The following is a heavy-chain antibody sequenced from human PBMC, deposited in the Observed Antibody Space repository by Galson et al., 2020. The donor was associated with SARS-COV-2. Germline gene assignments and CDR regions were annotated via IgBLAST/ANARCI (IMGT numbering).Heavy chain of an antibody. J-gene: IGHJ6*03. Sequence: GESLKISCKASGYTFTSYDINWVRQATGQGLEWMGWMNPNSGNTGYAQKFQGRVTMTRNTSISTAYMELSSLRSEDTAVYYCASALLRNQLLTLNYYYMDVWGKGTTVTVSS. CDR3: ASALLRNQLLTLNYYYMDV. CDR1: GYTFTSYD. V-gene: IGHV1-8*01. CDR2: MNPNSGNT. D-gene: IGHD2-2*01.